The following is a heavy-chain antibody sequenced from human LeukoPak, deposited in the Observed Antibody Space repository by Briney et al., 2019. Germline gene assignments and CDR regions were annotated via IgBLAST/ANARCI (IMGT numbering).Heavy chain of an antibody. Sequence: GGSLRLSCAASGFTVSSNYMSWVRQAPGKGLEWVSVIYSGGSTYYADSVKGRFTISRDNSENTLYLQMNSLSAEDTAVYYCARESIFGVVTVWGQGTLVTVSS. V-gene: IGHV3-66*02. CDR1: GFTVSSNY. CDR2: IYSGGST. D-gene: IGHD3-3*01. J-gene: IGHJ4*02. CDR3: ARESIFGVVTV.